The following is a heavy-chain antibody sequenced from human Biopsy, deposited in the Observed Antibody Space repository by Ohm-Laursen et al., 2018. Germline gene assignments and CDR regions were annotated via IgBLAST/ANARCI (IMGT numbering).Heavy chain of an antibody. CDR3: TKNTQWEGSGYLDAFHI. Sequence: LRLSCVASGFRFDNTGMHWVRQGPGKGLEWVAGISWSSDSITYAKSVTGRFTISRDNGENSLYLQMNSPRPEDTALYYCTKNTQWEGSGYLDAFHIWGHGAMVTVSS. V-gene: IGHV3-9*01. J-gene: IGHJ3*02. D-gene: IGHD3-22*01. CDR2: ISWSSDSI. CDR1: GFRFDNTG.